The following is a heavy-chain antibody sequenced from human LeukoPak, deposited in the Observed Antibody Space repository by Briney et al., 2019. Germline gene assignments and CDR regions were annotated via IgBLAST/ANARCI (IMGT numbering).Heavy chain of an antibody. D-gene: IGHD2-2*01. CDR3: AKGLSTSCYSDLDY. CDR2: ISGSGGST. V-gene: IGHV3-23*01. Sequence: GGSLRLSCAASGFTFSTSSMNWVRQAPGKGLEWVSAISGSGGSTYYAGSVKGRFTISRENSKNTLYLQMNSVRAEDTAVYYCAKGLSTSCYSDLDYWGQGTLVTVSS. J-gene: IGHJ4*02. CDR1: GFTFSTSS.